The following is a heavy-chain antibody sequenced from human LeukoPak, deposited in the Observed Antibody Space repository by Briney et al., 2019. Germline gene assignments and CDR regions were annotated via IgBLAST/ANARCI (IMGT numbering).Heavy chain of an antibody. V-gene: IGHV3-74*01. J-gene: IGHJ4*02. D-gene: IGHD1-26*01. Sequence: GGSLRLSCVASGFSLSGYWMHWVRQVPGKGLVWVARIDFDGSGTGYADSVKGRFTVSRDNAKNTLYLQMDSLRAKDTAVYYCATDRNSGKYYDYWGQGTLVTVSS. CDR3: ATDRNSGKYYDY. CDR2: IDFDGSGT. CDR1: GFSLSGYW.